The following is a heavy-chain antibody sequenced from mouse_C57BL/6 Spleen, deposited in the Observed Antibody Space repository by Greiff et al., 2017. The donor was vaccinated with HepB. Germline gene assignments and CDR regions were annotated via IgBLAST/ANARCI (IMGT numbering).Heavy chain of an antibody. CDR2: INYDGSST. Sequence: EVQLMESEGGLVQPGSSMKLSCTASGFTFSDYYMAWVRQVPEKGLEWVANINYDGSSTYYLDSLKSRFIISRDNAKNILYLQMSSLKSEDTATYYCARGILPWYFDVWGTGTTVTVSS. CDR1: GFTFSDYY. CDR3: ARGILPWYFDV. V-gene: IGHV5-16*01. J-gene: IGHJ1*03.